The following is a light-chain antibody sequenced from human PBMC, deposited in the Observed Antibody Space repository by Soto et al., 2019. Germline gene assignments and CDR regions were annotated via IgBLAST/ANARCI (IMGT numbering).Light chain of an antibody. J-gene: IGKJ5*01. CDR1: QSIINW. V-gene: IGKV1-5*03. CDR3: QQYLNFPIT. CDR2: QAS. Sequence: PSTLSSSVGDMVTITCRASQSIINWLAWYQQKPGKAPRFLIHQASVLETGVPSRFSGSGSETEFALTINSLQPDDFGVYYCQQYLNFPITFGQGTRLEIK.